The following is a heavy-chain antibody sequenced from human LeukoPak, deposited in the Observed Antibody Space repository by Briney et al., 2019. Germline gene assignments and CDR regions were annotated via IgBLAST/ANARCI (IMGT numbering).Heavy chain of an antibody. CDR3: AKRGVVIRVILVGFHKEAYYFDS. D-gene: IGHD3-22*01. CDR1: SGFA. CDR2: INGRGDDT. V-gene: IGHV3-23*01. J-gene: IGHJ4*02. Sequence: GGSLRLPCAAFSGFAMSWVRQAPGKRLEWVSAINGRGDDTYYPDSVKGRFTISRDNSNNTLYLQMNSLRADDTAVYFCAKRGVVIRVILVGFHKEAYYFDSWGQGALVTVSS.